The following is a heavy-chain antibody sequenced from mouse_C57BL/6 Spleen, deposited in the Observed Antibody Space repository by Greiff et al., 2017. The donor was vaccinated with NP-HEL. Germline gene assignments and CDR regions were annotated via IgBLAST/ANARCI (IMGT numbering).Heavy chain of an antibody. D-gene: IGHD2-4*01. CDR2: INPGSGGH. V-gene: IGHV1-54*01. J-gene: IGHJ4*01. CDR3: ARLNDYVGAMGY. CDR1: GYAFTNYL. Sequence: QVQLQQSGAELVRPGTSVKVSCKASGYAFTNYLIEWVKQRPGQGLEWIGVINPGSGGHNYNEKFKGKATLTADKSSSTASMPLRSLTSEDSAVYFCARLNDYVGAMGYWEQGTSVTVSS.